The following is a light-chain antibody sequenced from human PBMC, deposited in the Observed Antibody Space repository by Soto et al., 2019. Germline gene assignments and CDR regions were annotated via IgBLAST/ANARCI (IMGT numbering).Light chain of an antibody. CDR3: QSYDKSLSGTV. V-gene: IGLV1-40*01. CDR1: SSNIGAGYD. Sequence: QSVLTQPPSVSGAPGQRVTISCTGSSSNIGAGYDVHWYQQFPGTAPKLLMYGNSLRPSGVPDRFSGSKSGTSASLAIIGLQAEDEADYYCQSYDKSLSGTVFGGGTKVTVL. CDR2: GNS. J-gene: IGLJ2*01.